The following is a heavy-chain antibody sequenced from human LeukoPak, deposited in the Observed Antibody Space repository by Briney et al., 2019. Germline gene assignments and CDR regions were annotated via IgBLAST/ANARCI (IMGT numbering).Heavy chain of an antibody. J-gene: IGHJ4*02. CDR3: ARDRLQSN. Sequence: GGSLRLSCAASGFTFSSYGMHWVRQAPGKGLEWVAVISYDGSNKYYADSVKGRFTISRDNSKNTLYLQMNSLRAEDTAVYYCARDRLQSNWGQGTLVTVSS. CDR2: ISYDGSNK. D-gene: IGHD6-6*01. CDR1: GFTFSSYG. V-gene: IGHV3-30*03.